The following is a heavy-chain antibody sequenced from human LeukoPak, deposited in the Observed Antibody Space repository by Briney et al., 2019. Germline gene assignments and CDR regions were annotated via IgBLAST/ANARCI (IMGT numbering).Heavy chain of an antibody. CDR1: GFTFSSYW. CDR3: ARQPNTPPYYFDY. CDR2: IKQDGSEK. J-gene: IGHJ4*02. Sequence: AGGSLRLSCAASGFTFSSYWMSWVRQAPGKGLEWVANIKQDGSEKYYVDSVKGRFTISRDNAQNSLYLQMNSLRAEDTAVYYCARQPNTPPYYFDYWGQGTLVTVSS. V-gene: IGHV3-7*01. D-gene: IGHD4/OR15-4a*01.